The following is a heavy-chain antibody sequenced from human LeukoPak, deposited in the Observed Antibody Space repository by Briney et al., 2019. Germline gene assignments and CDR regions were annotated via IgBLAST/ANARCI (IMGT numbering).Heavy chain of an antibody. Sequence: GGSLRLSCAASGFTFSTSNMNWVRQAPGKGLEWVSYISSGGTTIYYADSVKGRFTISRDNAKNSLYLQMNSLIDEDTAVYYCARVRCSAGTCSYFDYWGQGTLVTVSS. CDR1: GFTFSTSN. CDR2: ISSGGTTI. V-gene: IGHV3-48*02. D-gene: IGHD2-15*01. CDR3: ARVRCSAGTCSYFDY. J-gene: IGHJ4*02.